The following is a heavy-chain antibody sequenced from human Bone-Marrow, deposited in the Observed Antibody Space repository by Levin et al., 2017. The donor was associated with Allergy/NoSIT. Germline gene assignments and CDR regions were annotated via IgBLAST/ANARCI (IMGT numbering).Heavy chain of an antibody. J-gene: IGHJ5*02. Sequence: GASVKVSCKASGGTFSSYAISWVRQAPGQGLEWMGGIIPIFGTANYAQKFQGRVTITADKSTSTAYMELSSLRSEDTAVYYCARDLLGCHSCVWFDPWGQGTLVTVSS. D-gene: IGHD2-2*01. CDR3: ARDLLGCHSCVWFDP. CDR1: GGTFSSYA. CDR2: IIPIFGTA. V-gene: IGHV1-69*06.